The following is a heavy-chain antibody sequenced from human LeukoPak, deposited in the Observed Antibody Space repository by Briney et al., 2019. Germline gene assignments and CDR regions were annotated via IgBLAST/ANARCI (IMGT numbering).Heavy chain of an antibody. CDR3: ARACGGGSCYYYYGMDV. D-gene: IGHD2-15*01. V-gene: IGHV4-31*03. CDR2: IYYSGST. CDR1: GGSISSGGYC. J-gene: IGHJ6*02. Sequence: SETLSLTCTVSGGSISSGGYCWSWIRQHPGKGLERIGYIYYSGSTYYNPSLKSRVTISVDTSKNQFSLKLSSVTAADTAVYYCARACGGGSCYYYYGMDVWGQGTTVTVSS.